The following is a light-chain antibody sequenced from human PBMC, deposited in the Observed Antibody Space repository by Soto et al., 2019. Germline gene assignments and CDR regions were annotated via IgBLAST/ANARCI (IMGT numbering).Light chain of an antibody. CDR1: ESVTTA. V-gene: IGKV3D-15*01. CDR3: HHYSSWPPYT. Sequence: EIVVTQSPDTLSVSPGDRAALSCRTSESVTTALAWYQQKPGQAPRLLIYGASSRAAGIPARFSGSGSGTEFTLIISSLQSEDFAVYYCHHYSSWPPYTFGQGTKLEIK. J-gene: IGKJ2*01. CDR2: GAS.